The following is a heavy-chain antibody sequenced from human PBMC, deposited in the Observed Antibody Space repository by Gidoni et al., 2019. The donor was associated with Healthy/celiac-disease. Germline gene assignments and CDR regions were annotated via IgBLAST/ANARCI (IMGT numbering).Heavy chain of an antibody. CDR3: QGAYYYDSSGFPPEDY. D-gene: IGHD3-22*01. CDR1: GFTFSSYA. J-gene: IGHJ4*02. CDR2: ISGSGGST. Sequence: EVQLLESGGGLVQPGGSLRLSCAASGFTFSSYAMSWVRQAPGKGLEWVSAISGSGGSTYYADSVKGRFTISRDNSKNTLYLQMNSLRAEDTAVYYCQGAYYYDSSGFPPEDYWGQGTLVTVSS. V-gene: IGHV3-23*01.